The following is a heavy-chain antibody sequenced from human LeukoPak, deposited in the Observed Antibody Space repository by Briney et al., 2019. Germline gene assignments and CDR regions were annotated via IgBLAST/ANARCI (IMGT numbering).Heavy chain of an antibody. D-gene: IGHD4-17*01. CDR2: IYYSGST. V-gene: IGHV4-59*01. CDR1: GGSISNYY. CDR3: VRGGPPTVTRLDY. Sequence: SETLSLTCTVSGGSISNYYWSWIRQPPGKGLEWIGYIYYSGSTNYRPSLKSRVTISVDTSKNQFSLKLSSVTAAGTAVYYCVRGGPPTVTRLDYWGQGTLVTVSS. J-gene: IGHJ4*02.